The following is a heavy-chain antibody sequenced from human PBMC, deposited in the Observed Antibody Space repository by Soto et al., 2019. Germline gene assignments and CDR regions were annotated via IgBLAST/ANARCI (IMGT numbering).Heavy chain of an antibody. Sequence: DVQLVESGGGLVQPGVSLRLSCAASGFTCSRYTMNWVRQAPGKGLEWVSYISSSSSTTYYADSVKGRFTISRDNAKNSLFLQMNSLRDDVTAVYYCARVKYGDYVDWFDPRGRGTLVTVSS. CDR1: GFTCSRYT. J-gene: IGHJ5*02. V-gene: IGHV3-48*02. CDR3: ARVKYGDYVDWFDP. CDR2: ISSSSSTT. D-gene: IGHD4-17*01.